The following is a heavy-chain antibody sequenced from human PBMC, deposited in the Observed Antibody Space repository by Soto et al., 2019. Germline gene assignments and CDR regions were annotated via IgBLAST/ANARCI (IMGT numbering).Heavy chain of an antibody. D-gene: IGHD3-22*01. J-gene: IGHJ4*02. CDR2: ISGSGGST. Sequence: GGSLRLSCAASGFTFSSYAMSWVRQAPGKGLEWVSAISGSGGSTYYADSVKGRFTISRDNSKNTLYLQMNSLRAEDTAVYYCAIGDDSSGYYLPLFYYWGQGTLVTVSS. CDR1: GFTFSSYA. CDR3: AIGDDSSGYYLPLFYY. V-gene: IGHV3-23*01.